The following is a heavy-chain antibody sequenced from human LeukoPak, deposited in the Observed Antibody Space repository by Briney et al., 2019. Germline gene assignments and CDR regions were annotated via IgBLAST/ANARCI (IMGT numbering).Heavy chain of an antibody. CDR1: GFTFSSYW. Sequence: QPGGSLRLSCAASGFTFSSYWMHWVRQAPGKGLVCVSRINSDGSSTSYADSVKGRFTISRDNAKYTLYLQMNSLRAEDTAVYYCARGVRYNWLDPWGQGTLVTVSS. V-gene: IGHV3-74*01. CDR3: ARGVRYNWLDP. CDR2: INSDGSST. D-gene: IGHD3-3*01. J-gene: IGHJ5*02.